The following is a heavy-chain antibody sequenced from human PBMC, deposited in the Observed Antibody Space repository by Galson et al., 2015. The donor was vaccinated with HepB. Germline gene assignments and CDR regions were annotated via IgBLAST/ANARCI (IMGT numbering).Heavy chain of an antibody. Sequence: SVKVSCKASGYTFSSYYMHWVRQAPGQGLEWMGIINPSSGSTSYAQKFQGRVTMTRDTSTSTVYMELSSLRSEDTAVYYCATRITMVRGVLCDYWGQGTLVTVSS. D-gene: IGHD3-10*01. V-gene: IGHV1-46*01. CDR2: INPSSGST. CDR1: GYTFSSYY. J-gene: IGHJ4*02. CDR3: ATRITMVRGVLCDY.